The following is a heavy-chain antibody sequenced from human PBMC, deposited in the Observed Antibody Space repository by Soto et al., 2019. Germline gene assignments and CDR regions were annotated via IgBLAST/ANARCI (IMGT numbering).Heavy chain of an antibody. D-gene: IGHD3-10*01. J-gene: IGHJ4*02. Sequence: GGSLRLSCAASGFIFSNYAMFWVRQAPGKGLDWVSTIYAGGGTTLYAESVKGRFTISRDNSNNRLYLQLNNLRAEDTAVYFCAKDLIRGDGYVDFDHWGQGTLVTVSS. CDR2: IYAGGGTT. CDR1: GFIFSNYA. V-gene: IGHV3-23*01. CDR3: AKDLIRGDGYVDFDH.